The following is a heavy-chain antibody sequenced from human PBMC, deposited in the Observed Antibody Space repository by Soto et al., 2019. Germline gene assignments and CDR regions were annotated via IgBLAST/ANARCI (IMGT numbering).Heavy chain of an antibody. CDR2: IIPIFGTA. J-gene: IGHJ6*02. V-gene: IGHV1-69*13. CDR3: ARVRIAARTIYYYYGMDV. D-gene: IGHD6-6*01. Sequence: SVKVSCKASGGTFSSYAISWVRQAPGQGLEWMGGIIPIFGTANYAQKFQGRVTITADESTSTAYMELSSLRSEDTAVYYCARVRIAARTIYYYYGMDVWGQGTTVTVSS. CDR1: GGTFSSYA.